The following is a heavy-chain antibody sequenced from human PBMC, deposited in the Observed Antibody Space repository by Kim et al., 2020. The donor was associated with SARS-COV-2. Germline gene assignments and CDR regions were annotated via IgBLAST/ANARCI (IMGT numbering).Heavy chain of an antibody. CDR2: INHSGST. Sequence: SETLSLTCAVYGGSFSGYYWSWIRQPPGKGLEWIGEINHSGSTNYNPSLKSRVTISVDTSKNQFSLKLSSVTAADTAVYYCARGLGSGWYRGDYWGQGTLVTVSS. J-gene: IGHJ4*02. CDR3: ARGLGSGWYRGDY. D-gene: IGHD6-19*01. CDR1: GGSFSGYY. V-gene: IGHV4-34*01.